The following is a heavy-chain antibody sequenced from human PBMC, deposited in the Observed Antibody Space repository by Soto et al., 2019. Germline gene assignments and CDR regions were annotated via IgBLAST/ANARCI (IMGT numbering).Heavy chain of an antibody. V-gene: IGHV4-31*03. J-gene: IGHJ4*02. CDR2: IYYSGTT. CDR3: ARERGIVDFDY. CDR1: GDSIMRDSYY. Sequence: SETLSLTCTVSGDSIMRDSYYWNWIRQHPGKGLEWIGYIYYSGTTAYNPSLKTRVTILPDTSKNQFSLNLSSVTAADTAVYYCARERGIVDFDYWGQGTLVTSPQ. D-gene: IGHD2-15*01.